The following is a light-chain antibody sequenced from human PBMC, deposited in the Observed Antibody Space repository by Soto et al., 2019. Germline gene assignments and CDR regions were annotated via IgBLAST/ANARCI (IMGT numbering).Light chain of an antibody. CDR2: GAS. V-gene: IGKV3-11*01. J-gene: IGKJ5*01. CDR1: QTITTY. CDR3: QQRSNWPSN. Sequence: EIVLTQSPATLSLSPGERATLPCRASQTITTYLAWYQQKPGQPPMLLIYGASNRATGIPARVSRSGSGTAFTLTISNLEPEDFAVYYCQQRSNWPSNFGQGTRLEIK.